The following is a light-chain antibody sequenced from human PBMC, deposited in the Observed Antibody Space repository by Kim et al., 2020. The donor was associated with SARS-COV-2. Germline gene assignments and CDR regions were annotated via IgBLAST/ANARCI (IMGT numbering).Light chain of an antibody. CDR3: GSWDDSLSGRV. CDR1: RSNVGNNP. CDR2: NDN. Sequence: QSVLTQPPSASGTPEQTVTISCSGRRSNVGNNPVTWFQQVPGTAPKLLMSNDNQRPSGVPDRFSASKSGTSASLAISGLQSEDEAVYYCGSWDDSLSGRVFGGGTKLTVL. J-gene: IGLJ3*02. V-gene: IGLV1-44*01.